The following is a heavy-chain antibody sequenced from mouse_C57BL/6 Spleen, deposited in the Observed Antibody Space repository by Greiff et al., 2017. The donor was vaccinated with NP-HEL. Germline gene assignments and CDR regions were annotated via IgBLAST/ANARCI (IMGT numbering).Heavy chain of an antibody. J-gene: IGHJ1*03. Sequence: EVKLVESGGGLVKPGGSLKLSCAASGFTFSDYGMHWVRQAPEKGLEWVAYISSGSSTIYYADTVKGRFTISRDNAKNTLFLQMTSLRSEDTAMYYCATTVAYWYFDVWGTGTTVTVSS. CDR3: ATTVAYWYFDV. CDR2: ISSGSSTI. D-gene: IGHD1-1*01. V-gene: IGHV5-17*01. CDR1: GFTFSDYG.